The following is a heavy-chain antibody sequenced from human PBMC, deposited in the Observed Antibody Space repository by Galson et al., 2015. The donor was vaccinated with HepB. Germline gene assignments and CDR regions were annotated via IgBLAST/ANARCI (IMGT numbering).Heavy chain of an antibody. CDR2: ISYDGSNK. V-gene: IGHV3-30-3*01. D-gene: IGHD5-18*01. CDR1: GFTFSSYA. Sequence: SLRLSCAASGFTFSSYAMHWVRQAPGKGLEWVAVISYDGSNKYYADSVKGRFTISRDNSKNTLYLQMNSLRAEDTAVYYCASLPFHSLYSGTELWVDYWGQGTLVTVSS. J-gene: IGHJ4*02. CDR3: ASLPFHSLYSGTELWVDY.